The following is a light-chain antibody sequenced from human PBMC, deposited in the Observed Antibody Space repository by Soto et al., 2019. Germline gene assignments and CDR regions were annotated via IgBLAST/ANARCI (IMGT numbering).Light chain of an antibody. Sequence: QSVLTQPRSVSGSPGQSVTISCTGTSSDVGGYNYVSWYQHHPGKAPKLMIYDVSQRPSGVPDRFSGSKSGNTASLTISGPQAEDEADYYCCSYAGIYTYVFGTGTKVTVL. J-gene: IGLJ1*01. V-gene: IGLV2-11*01. CDR1: SSDVGGYNY. CDR3: CSYAGIYTYV. CDR2: DVS.